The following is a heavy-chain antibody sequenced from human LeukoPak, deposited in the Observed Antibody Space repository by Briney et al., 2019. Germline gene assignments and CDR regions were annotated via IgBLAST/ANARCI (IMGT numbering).Heavy chain of an antibody. CDR1: GYSFSGYY. D-gene: IGHD1-26*01. Sequence: ASVKLSRTASGYSFSGYYMYWGCHGPRQGNGRVWWIKINSGGTNNAQTSQGRVTMTTETSISTPYMELSRLRSAATAAYYCARSGEWEDEDYFDYWGQGTLVTVSS. CDR2: IKINSGGT. J-gene: IGHJ4*02. V-gene: IGHV1-2*02. CDR3: ARSGEWEDEDYFDY.